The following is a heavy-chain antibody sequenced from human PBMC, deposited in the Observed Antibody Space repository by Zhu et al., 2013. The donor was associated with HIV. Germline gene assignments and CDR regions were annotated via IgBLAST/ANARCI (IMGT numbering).Heavy chain of an antibody. CDR1: GGTFSSYA. Sequence: QVQLVQSGAEVKKPGSSVKVSCKASGGTFSSYAISWVRQAPGQGLEWMGWMNPNSGNTGYAQKFQGRVTMTRNTSISTAYMELSSLRSEDTAVYYCARGLPPKYYYDSSGGFGMDVWGPRGPRSPXPQ. J-gene: IGHJ6*01. D-gene: IGHD3-22*01. CDR2: MNPNSGNT. V-gene: IGHV1-8*02. CDR3: ARGLPPKYYYDSSGGFGMDV.